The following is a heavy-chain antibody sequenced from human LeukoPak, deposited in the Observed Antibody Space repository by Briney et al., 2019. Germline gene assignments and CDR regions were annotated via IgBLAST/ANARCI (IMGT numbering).Heavy chain of an antibody. D-gene: IGHD3-22*01. V-gene: IGHV1-58*01. CDR1: GFTFTSSA. Sequence: SVKVSCKASGFTFTSSAVQWVRQARGQRLEWIGWIVVGSGNTNYAQKFQERVTITRDMSTSIAYMELSSLRSEDTAVYYCAAAWGDYDSSGPHYGMDVWGQGTTVTVSS. J-gene: IGHJ6*02. CDR2: IVVGSGNT. CDR3: AAAWGDYDSSGPHYGMDV.